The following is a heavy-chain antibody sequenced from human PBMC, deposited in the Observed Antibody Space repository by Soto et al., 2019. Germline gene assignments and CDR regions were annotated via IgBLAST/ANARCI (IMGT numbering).Heavy chain of an antibody. D-gene: IGHD3-10*01. CDR2: IYWDDDK. CDR3: AHSGNYSYGSASNYDFDY. Sequence: QITLKESGPTLVKPTQTLTLTFTCSGFSLSTSGVGVGWIRQPPGKALEWLALIYWDDDKRYSPSLKSRLTIPKDTAKIHVVLSMTTMDPVDTATYYCAHSGNYSYGSASNYDFDYWGQGTVVTVSS. J-gene: IGHJ4*02. CDR1: GFSLSTSGVG. V-gene: IGHV2-5*02.